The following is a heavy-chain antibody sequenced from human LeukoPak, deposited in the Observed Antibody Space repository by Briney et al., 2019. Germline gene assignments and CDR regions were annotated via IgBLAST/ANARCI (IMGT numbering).Heavy chain of an antibody. V-gene: IGHV1-2*02. D-gene: IGHD1-26*01. CDR1: GYTFTNFG. J-gene: IGHJ4*02. Sequence: ASVKVSCKTSGYTFTNFGIGWVPQAPGQGLEWMGCINPNSGGTNYAQKFQGRVTMTGDTSISTAYMELSRLRSDDTAVFYCARVGQWELDRFHDYWGQGTLVTVSS. CDR2: INPNSGGT. CDR3: ARVGQWELDRFHDY.